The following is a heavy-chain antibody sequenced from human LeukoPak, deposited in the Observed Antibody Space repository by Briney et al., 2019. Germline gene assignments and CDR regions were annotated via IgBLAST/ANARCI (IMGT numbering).Heavy chain of an antibody. CDR2: INHSGST. Sequence: SETLSLTCAVYGGSFSGYYWSWVRQPPGKGLEWIGEINHSGSTNYNPSLKSRVTISVDTSKNQFSLKLSSVTAADTAVYYCARYGSNYEDAFDIWGQGTMVTVSS. V-gene: IGHV4-34*01. J-gene: IGHJ3*02. CDR3: ARYGSNYEDAFDI. CDR1: GGSFSGYY. D-gene: IGHD4-11*01.